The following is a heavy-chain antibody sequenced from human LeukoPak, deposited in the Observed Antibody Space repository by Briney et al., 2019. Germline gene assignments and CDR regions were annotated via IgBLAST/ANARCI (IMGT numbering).Heavy chain of an antibody. V-gene: IGHV4-39*07. D-gene: IGHD3-10*01. Sequence: PSETLSLTWTVSGGSISSSSDYWGWIRQPSGKGLEWIGSIYYSGSTYYNPSLKSRVTISVDTSKNQFSLKLSSVTAADTAVYYCARDPLGGWGQGTLVTVSS. CDR1: GGSISSSSDY. CDR2: IYYSGST. CDR3: ARDPLGG. J-gene: IGHJ4*02.